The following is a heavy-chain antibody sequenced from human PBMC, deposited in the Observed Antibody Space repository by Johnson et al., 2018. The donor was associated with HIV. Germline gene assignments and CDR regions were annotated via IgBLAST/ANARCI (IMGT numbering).Heavy chain of an antibody. Sequence: MHLVESGGDLVQPGGSLRLSCAASGFTFNNYWMSWVRQAPGKGLEWVSVIYSGGSTYYADSVKGRFTISRDNSKNTLYLQMNSLRAEDTAVYYCARDVTKDAFDIWGQGTMVTVSS. CDR2: IYSGGST. D-gene: IGHD4-17*01. CDR3: ARDVTKDAFDI. CDR1: GFTFNNYW. J-gene: IGHJ3*02. V-gene: IGHV3-66*01.